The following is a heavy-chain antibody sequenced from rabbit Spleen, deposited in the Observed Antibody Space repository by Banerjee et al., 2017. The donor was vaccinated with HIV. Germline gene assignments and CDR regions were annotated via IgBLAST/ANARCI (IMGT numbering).Heavy chain of an antibody. Sequence: EQLEESGGGLVQPEGSLTLTCKASGVSLHDKDVMCWVRQAPVKGLEWIACINIVTGKAVYASWVNGRFTISSHNAQNTLYLQLNSLTAADTATYFCVREVAGKFGLWGPGTLVTVS. D-gene: IGHD4-1*01. J-gene: IGHJ4*01. CDR1: GVSLHDKD. CDR2: INIVTGKA. CDR3: VREVAGKFGL. V-gene: IGHV1S47*01.